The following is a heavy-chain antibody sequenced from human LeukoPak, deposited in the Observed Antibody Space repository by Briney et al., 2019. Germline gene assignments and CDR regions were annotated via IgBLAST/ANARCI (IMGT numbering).Heavy chain of an antibody. CDR3: AGGNFWSGYWIDY. V-gene: IGHV3-49*04. CDR2: IGTKVYGGTT. J-gene: IGHJ4*02. D-gene: IGHD3-3*01. CDR1: GLTFADYA. Sequence: PGGSLRLSCTGSGLTFADYALTWVRQAPGKGLEWVGFIGTKVYGGTTEYAASVKGRFTIPRDDSKSIVYLHMNSLKTDDTAVYYCAGGNFWSGYWIDYWGQGTLLTVST.